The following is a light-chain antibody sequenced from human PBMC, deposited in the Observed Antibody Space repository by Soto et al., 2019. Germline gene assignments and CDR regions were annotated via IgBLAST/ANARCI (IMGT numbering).Light chain of an antibody. CDR3: QQYNTFST. V-gene: IGKV1-5*01. Sequence: IPLTQSSSTLSASIGDTVTIACRASQRMSSWLAWYQQKPGKAPKLLIYDASNLESGVPSRFSGSGSGTEFTLTISSLQPDDFATYYCQQYNTFSTFGQGTKVDIK. CDR1: QRMSSW. CDR2: DAS. J-gene: IGKJ1*01.